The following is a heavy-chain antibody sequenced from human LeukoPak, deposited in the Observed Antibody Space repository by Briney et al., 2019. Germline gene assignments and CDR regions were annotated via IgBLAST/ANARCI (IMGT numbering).Heavy chain of an antibody. CDR2: IIPIFGTA. V-gene: IGHV1-69*01. CDR3: ARGTEANWGSFDY. D-gene: IGHD7-27*01. J-gene: IGHJ4*02. CDR1: GGTFSNYA. Sequence: SVKVSCKASGGTFSNYAISWVRQAPGQGLEWMGGIIPIFGTANYAQKFQGRVTITADESTSTAYMELSSLRSEDTAVYYCARGTEANWGSFDYWGQGTLVTVSS.